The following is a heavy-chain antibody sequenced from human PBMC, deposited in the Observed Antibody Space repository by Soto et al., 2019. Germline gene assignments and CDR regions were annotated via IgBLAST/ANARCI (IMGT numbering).Heavy chain of an antibody. CDR1: GFTFSSYG. V-gene: IGHV3-33*01. J-gene: IGHJ6*02. CDR3: ARDAYSSGWYEWGHYYYYGMDV. D-gene: IGHD6-19*01. CDR2: IWYDGSNK. Sequence: GGSLRLSCAASGFTFSSYGMHWVRQAPGKGLEWVAVIWYDGSNKYYADSVKGRFTISRDNSKNTLYLQMNSLRAEDTAVYYCARDAYSSGWYEWGHYYYYGMDVWGQGTTVTVSS.